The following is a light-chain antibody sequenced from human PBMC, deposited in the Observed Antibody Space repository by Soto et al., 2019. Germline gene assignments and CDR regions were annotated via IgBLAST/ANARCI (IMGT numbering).Light chain of an antibody. J-gene: IGLJ1*01. CDR3: LLFSGGAYV. V-gene: IGLV7-43*01. Sequence: QTVVTQEPSLTVSPGGTVTLTCASSTLAVTSDYYPNWFQQKHGQAPTSLIYNTHNRHSWTPARFSGSLLGNRAALTLSGALPEDEAEYYCLLFSGGAYVFGPGTKLTVL. CDR1: TLAVTSDYY. CDR2: NTH.